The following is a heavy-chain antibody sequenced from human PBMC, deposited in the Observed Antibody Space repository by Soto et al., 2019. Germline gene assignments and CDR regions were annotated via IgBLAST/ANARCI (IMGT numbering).Heavy chain of an antibody. D-gene: IGHD2-2*02. J-gene: IGHJ6*02. V-gene: IGHV1-18*04. Sequence: GASVKVSCKASGYTFTSYGINWVRQAPVQGLEWMGWISAYNGNTHYAQKLQGRVTMTTDTFTSTAYMELRSLRSDDTAGYYCARDRDIVVGPAAIGYGMDVWGQGTTVNVSS. CDR1: GYTFTSYG. CDR2: ISAYNGNT. CDR3: ARDRDIVVGPAAIGYGMDV.